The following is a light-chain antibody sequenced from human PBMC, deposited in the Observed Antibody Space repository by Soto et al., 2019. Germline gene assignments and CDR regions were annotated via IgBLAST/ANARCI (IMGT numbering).Light chain of an antibody. Sequence: VLTQPPSPPGSPGQSVTISYTGNSSDVGGYNYVSWYQQHPGKAPKLMIYEVSKRPSGVPDRFSGSKSGNTASLTVSGLQAEDEADYYCSSYAGSNNLVVFGGGTQLTVL. V-gene: IGLV2-8*01. CDR3: SSYAGSNNLVV. J-gene: IGLJ2*01. CDR1: SSDVGGYNY. CDR2: EVS.